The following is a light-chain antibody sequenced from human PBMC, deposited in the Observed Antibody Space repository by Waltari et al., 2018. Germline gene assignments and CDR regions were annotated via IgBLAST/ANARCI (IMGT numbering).Light chain of an antibody. CDR1: SHNVAAHT. Sequence: SALTQDAPASGASGQKVTPAFAGDSHNVAAHTVAWFQQISHGAPKTVMFGASLPSGIADRFSGSTTGTTAYLTISGLQPEDEGDFYCSTWDYSLSGWVFGGGTKLTVL. CDR2: GA. J-gene: IGLJ3*02. CDR3: STWDYSLSGWV. V-gene: IGLV1-36*01.